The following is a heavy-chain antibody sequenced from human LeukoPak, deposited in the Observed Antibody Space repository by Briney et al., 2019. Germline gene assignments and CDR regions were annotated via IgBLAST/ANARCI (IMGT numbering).Heavy chain of an antibody. J-gene: IGHJ4*02. CDR1: GGSLSSYY. CDR2: IYHSGNA. V-gene: IGHV4-59*08. Sequence: SETLSLTRTVSGGSLSSYYWSWIRQPPGKGLEWIGYIYHSGNADSNPSLKSRVTMSVDTSRNQFSLKLTSVTAADTAVYYCARHEPLGRGAWDYWGQGILVTVSS. CDR3: ARHEPLGRGAWDY. D-gene: IGHD1-14*01.